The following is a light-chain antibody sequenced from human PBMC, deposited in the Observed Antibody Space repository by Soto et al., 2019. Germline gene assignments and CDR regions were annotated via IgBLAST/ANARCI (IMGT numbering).Light chain of an antibody. J-gene: IGLJ3*02. V-gene: IGLV2-11*01. Sequence: QSALTQPRSVSGSPGQSVSISCTGTNSDVGGYNLVSWYQQLPGKAPKLIISAVSYRTSGVSDCFSGSKSGNTASLTISGLQAEDEADYYCCSYTATDAWVFGGGTKVTVL. CDR1: NSDVGGYNL. CDR2: AVS. CDR3: CSYTATDAWV.